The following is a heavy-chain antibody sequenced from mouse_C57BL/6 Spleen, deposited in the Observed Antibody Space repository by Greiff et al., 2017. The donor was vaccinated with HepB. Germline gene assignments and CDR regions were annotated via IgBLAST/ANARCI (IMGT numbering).Heavy chain of an antibody. CDR3: ARRNYGNYLDY. J-gene: IGHJ2*01. D-gene: IGHD2-1*01. CDR1: GYTFTSYW. Sequence: QVQLQQPGAELVRPGPSVKLSCKASGYTFTSYWMHWVKQRPGQGLEWIGVIDPSDSYTNYNQKFKGKATLTVDTSSSTAYMQLSSLTSEDSAVYYCARRNYGNYLDYWGQGTTLTVSS. V-gene: IGHV1-59*01. CDR2: IDPSDSYT.